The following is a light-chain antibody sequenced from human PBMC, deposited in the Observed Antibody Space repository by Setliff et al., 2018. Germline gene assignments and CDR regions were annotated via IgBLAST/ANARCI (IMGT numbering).Light chain of an antibody. CDR2: EVS. CDR3: SSYADSNIFL. V-gene: IGLV2-23*02. J-gene: IGLJ1*01. Sequence: QSVLTQPAYVSGSPGQSITISCTGTSSDVGSYNLVSWYQQHPGKAPKLMIYEVSKRPSGVSNRFSGSKSGNTASLTISGLQTEDEAEYYCSSYADSNIFLFGSGTKGTVL. CDR1: SSDVGSYNL.